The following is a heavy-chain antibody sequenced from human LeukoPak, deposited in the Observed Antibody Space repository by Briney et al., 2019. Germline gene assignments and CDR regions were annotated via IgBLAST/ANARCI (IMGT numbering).Heavy chain of an antibody. V-gene: IGHV4-39*06. Sequence: PSETLSLTCTVSGGSISSSSYYWGWIRQPPGKGLEWIVSIYYSGSTYYNPSFKSRVTISVDTSKNQFALKLSSVTAADTAVYYCARRDMATDAFDIWGEGTMVTVSS. CDR1: GGSISSSSYY. CDR3: ARRDMATDAFDI. J-gene: IGHJ3*02. CDR2: IYYSGST. D-gene: IGHD5-24*01.